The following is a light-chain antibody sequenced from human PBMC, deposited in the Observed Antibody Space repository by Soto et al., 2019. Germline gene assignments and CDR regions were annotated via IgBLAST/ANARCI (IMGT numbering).Light chain of an antibody. CDR3: QQSYSTPT. J-gene: IGKJ5*01. CDR2: AAS. V-gene: IGKV1-39*01. CDR1: QSISSY. Sequence: DIQMTQSPSSLSASVGDRVTITGRASQSISSYLNWYQQKPGKAPNLLIYAASSLQSGVPSRFSGSGSGTDFTLTIRSLQPEDFATYYCQQSYSTPTFGQGTKLDIK.